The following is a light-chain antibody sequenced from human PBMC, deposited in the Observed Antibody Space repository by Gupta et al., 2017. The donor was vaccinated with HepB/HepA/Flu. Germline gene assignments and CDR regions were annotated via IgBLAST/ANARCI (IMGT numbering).Light chain of an antibody. CDR3: SSYTSSSTWV. Sequence: QSALTQPASVSGSPGQSITISCTGTSSDVGGYNYVSWYQHHPGKAPKLMIYDVSNRPSEVSNRFSGSKSGNTASLTISGLQAEDEADYYCSSYTSSSTWVFGGGTKLTVL. CDR1: SSDVGGYNY. CDR2: DVS. J-gene: IGLJ3*02. V-gene: IGLV2-14*03.